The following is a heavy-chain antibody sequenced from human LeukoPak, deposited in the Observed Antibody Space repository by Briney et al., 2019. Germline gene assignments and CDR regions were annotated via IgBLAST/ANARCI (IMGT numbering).Heavy chain of an antibody. CDR2: ISHDGSKK. CDR1: GFTFSSYG. CDR3: AREVVVVGATGGGFDY. D-gene: IGHD1-26*01. Sequence: GGSLRLSCAASGFTFSSYGMHWVRQAPGKGLEWVAVISHDGSKKYYADSVKGRFTISRDNSKNTLYLQMNSLRAEATAVYYCAREVVVVGATGGGFDYWGQGTLVAVSS. V-gene: IGHV3-30*03. J-gene: IGHJ4*02.